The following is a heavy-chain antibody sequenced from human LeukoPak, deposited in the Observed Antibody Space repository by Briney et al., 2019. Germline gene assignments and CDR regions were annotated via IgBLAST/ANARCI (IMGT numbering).Heavy chain of an antibody. CDR3: AREPLNYDFWSGYYDY. V-gene: IGHV3-48*01. J-gene: IGHJ4*02. D-gene: IGHD3-3*01. CDR2: ISSSSSTI. Sequence: GGSLRLSCAASGFTFSSYSMNWVRQAPGKGLEWVSYISSSSSTIYYADSVKGRFTISRDNAKNSLYLQMNSLRAEDTAVYYCAREPLNYDFWSGYYDYWGQGTLATVSS. CDR1: GFTFSSYS.